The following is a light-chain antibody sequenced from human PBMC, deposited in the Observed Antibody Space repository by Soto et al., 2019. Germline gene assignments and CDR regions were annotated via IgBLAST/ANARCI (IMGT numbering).Light chain of an antibody. J-gene: IGKJ4*01. V-gene: IGKV3-15*01. CDR1: QSVSSN. Sequence: EIVMTQSPATLSVSPGERATLSCRASQSVSSNLAWYQQKPGQAPRLLIYGASTRATGIPARFSGSGSGTEFTLTISSLQSEDFAVYYCQQDNNWPLTFGGGTKGEIK. CDR3: QQDNNWPLT. CDR2: GAS.